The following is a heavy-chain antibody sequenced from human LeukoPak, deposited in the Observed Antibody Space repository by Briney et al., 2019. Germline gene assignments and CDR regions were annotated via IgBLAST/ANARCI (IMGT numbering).Heavy chain of an antibody. J-gene: IGHJ4*02. CDR2: ISGSGGST. D-gene: IGHD4-17*01. CDR1: GFTFSSYA. Sequence: PGGSLRLSCAASGFTFSSYAMSWVRQAPGKGLEWVSAISGSGGSTYYADSVKGRFTISRDNSKNTLYLQMNSLRAEDTAVYYFAKDREDGDYGHGGFDYWGQGTLVTVSS. V-gene: IGHV3-23*01. CDR3: AKDREDGDYGHGGFDY.